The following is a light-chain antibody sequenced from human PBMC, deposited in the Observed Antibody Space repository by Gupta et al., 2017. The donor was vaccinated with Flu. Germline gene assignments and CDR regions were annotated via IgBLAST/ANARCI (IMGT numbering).Light chain of an antibody. CDR3: NSYTSTSTYV. CDR1: SSDVGGYNY. Sequence: QSALTQPASVSGSPGQSITISCTGTSSDVGGYNYVSWYQQHPGKAPKLMIYEVTHRPAGVASRFSGSKSGNTASLTISGLQAEDDADYYCNSYTSTSTYVFGTGTTVTVL. V-gene: IGLV2-14*01. J-gene: IGLJ1*01. CDR2: EVT.